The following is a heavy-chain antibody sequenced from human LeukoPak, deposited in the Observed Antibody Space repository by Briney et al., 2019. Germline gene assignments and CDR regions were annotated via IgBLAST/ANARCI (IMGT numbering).Heavy chain of an antibody. Sequence: GGSLRLSCAATGFTFSNNYMIWVRQAPGKGLEWVSVIYDDCTTYYADSVKGRFTISRDNSKNTLSLQMDSLRAEDTAVYYCARREINGYYLSWGQGTLVTVSS. CDR1: GFTFSNNY. CDR2: IYDDCTT. CDR3: ARREINGYYLS. D-gene: IGHD3-3*01. V-gene: IGHV3-53*01. J-gene: IGHJ1*01.